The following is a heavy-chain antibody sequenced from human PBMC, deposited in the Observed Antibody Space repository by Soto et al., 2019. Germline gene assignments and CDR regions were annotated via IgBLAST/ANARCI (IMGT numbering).Heavy chain of an antibody. Sequence: EVQLLESGGGLVQPGGSLRLSCAASGFTFSSYAMSWVRQAPGKGLEWVSAISGSGGSTYYADSVKGRFTISRDNSKNTVYRKINSRGAEDRALYYWAKPAPAGDGLQRFGYFASWGQGTLVTVSS. CDR2: ISGSGGST. CDR3: AKPAPAGDGLQRFGYFAS. J-gene: IGHJ4*02. CDR1: GFTFSSYA. D-gene: IGHD3-10*01. V-gene: IGHV3-23*01.